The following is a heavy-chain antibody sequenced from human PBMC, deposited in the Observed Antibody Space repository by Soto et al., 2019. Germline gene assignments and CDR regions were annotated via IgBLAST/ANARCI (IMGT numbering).Heavy chain of an antibody. CDR3: ARNPKDFWNGYYFDS. D-gene: IGHD3-3*01. Sequence: LSLTCSVSGGTISAYYWNWIRQSPGKGLEWIGYIHYSGSTSYNRSLESRVTISLNPSKTQFSLKLSSVTAADTAFYYCARNPKDFWNGYYFDSWGQGTLVTVSS. J-gene: IGHJ4*02. CDR1: GGTISAYY. V-gene: IGHV4-59*01. CDR2: IHYSGST.